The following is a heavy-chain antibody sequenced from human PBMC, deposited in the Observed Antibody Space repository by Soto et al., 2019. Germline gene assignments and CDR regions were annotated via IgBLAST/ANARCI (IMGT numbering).Heavy chain of an antibody. J-gene: IGHJ4*02. V-gene: IGHV3-64*01. CDR1: GVTFSRDA. CDR3: ARWVFGDYYFDY. CDR2: ISSNGDNT. Sequence: AGGARRVACAASGVTFSRDAMHWVRQAPGKGLEYVSAISSNGDNTYYANSVKGRFTISRDNSKNTLYLQMGSLRAEDMAVYYCARWVFGDYYFDYWGQGT. D-gene: IGHD4-17*01.